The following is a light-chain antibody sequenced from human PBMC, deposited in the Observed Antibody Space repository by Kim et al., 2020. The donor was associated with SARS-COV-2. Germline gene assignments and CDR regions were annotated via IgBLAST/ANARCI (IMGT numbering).Light chain of an antibody. V-gene: IGKV1-39*01. Sequence: ASVGDRVTITCRASQRIRSYLNWYHQKPGKAPRALIYTASTLQTGVASRFSGSGSGTDFTLTISSLQPEDCGTYYCQQTFSIPYTFGQGTKVDIK. CDR1: QRIRSY. CDR2: TAS. J-gene: IGKJ2*01. CDR3: QQTFSIPYT.